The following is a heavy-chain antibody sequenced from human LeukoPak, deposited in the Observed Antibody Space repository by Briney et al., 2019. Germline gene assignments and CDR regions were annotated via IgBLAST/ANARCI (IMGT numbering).Heavy chain of an antibody. J-gene: IGHJ4*02. V-gene: IGHV3-21*01. CDR2: ISSSSSYI. Sequence: GGSLRLSCAASGFIFTNYFMSWVRQAPGKGLEWVSSISSSSSYIYYADSVKGRFTISRDNAKNSLYLQMNSLRAEDTAVYYCARRTTGFSDYRGQGTLVTVSS. D-gene: IGHD1-7*01. CDR3: ARRTTGFSDY. CDR1: GFIFTNYF.